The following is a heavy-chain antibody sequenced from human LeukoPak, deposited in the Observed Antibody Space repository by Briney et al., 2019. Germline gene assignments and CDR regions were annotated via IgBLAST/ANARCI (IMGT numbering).Heavy chain of an antibody. D-gene: IGHD6-19*01. Sequence: SETLSLTCTVSGGSISSSSYYWGWIRQPPGEGLEWIGSIYYSGSTYYNPSLKSRVTISVDTSKNQFSLKLSSVTAADTAVYYCARQGYSSGHYNWFDPWGQGTLVTVSS. CDR3: ARQGYSSGHYNWFDP. CDR2: IYYSGST. V-gene: IGHV4-39*01. CDR1: GGSISSSSYY. J-gene: IGHJ5*02.